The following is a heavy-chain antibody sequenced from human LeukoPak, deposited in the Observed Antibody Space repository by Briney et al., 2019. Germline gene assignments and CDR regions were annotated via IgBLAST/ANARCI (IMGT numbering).Heavy chain of an antibody. Sequence: GGSLRLSCAASGFTFSSYSMNWVRQAPGKGLEWVSSISSSSSYIYYADSVKGRFTISRDNAKNSLYLQMNSLRAEDTAVYYCVRGSYYLNDAFDIWGQGTMVTVSS. V-gene: IGHV3-21*01. CDR1: GFTFSSYS. J-gene: IGHJ3*02. CDR3: VRGSYYLNDAFDI. D-gene: IGHD1-26*01. CDR2: ISSSSSYI.